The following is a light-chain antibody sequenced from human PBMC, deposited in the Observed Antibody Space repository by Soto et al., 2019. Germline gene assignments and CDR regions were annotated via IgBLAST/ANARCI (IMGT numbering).Light chain of an antibody. CDR3: CSYAGSYTLL. J-gene: IGLJ2*01. V-gene: IGLV2-11*01. Sequence: QSALTQPRSVSGSPGQSVTISCTGTSSDVGGYNYVSWYQQHPGKAPKLMIYDVSKRPSGVPDRFSGSKSGNTASLTISGLQAEDAADYYCCSYAGSYTLLFGGGTKLTVL. CDR2: DVS. CDR1: SSDVGGYNY.